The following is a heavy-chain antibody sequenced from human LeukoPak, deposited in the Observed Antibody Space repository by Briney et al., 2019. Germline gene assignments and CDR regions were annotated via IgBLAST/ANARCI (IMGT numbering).Heavy chain of an antibody. CDR3: ARDTTSRDYYGSGSYQDYFDY. V-gene: IGHV3-21*01. D-gene: IGHD3-10*01. J-gene: IGHJ4*02. CDR1: GFTFSSYE. Sequence: GGSLRLSCAASGFTFSSYEMNWVRQAPGKGLEWVSSISSSSSYIYYADSVKGRFTISRDNAKNSLYLQMNSLRAEDTAVYYCARDTTSRDYYGSGSYQDYFDYWGQGTLVTVSS. CDR2: ISSSSSYI.